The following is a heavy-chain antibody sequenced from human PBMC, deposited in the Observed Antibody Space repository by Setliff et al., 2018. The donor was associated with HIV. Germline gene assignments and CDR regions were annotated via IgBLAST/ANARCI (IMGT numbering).Heavy chain of an antibody. CDR2: IRTKAYGGTT. V-gene: IGHV3-49*04. J-gene: IGHJ6*02. CDR1: GFTFSSYE. Sequence: GGSLRLSCAASGFTFSSYEMNWVRQAPGKGLEWVGFIRTKAYGGTTEYAASVKGRFTISRDDSKSIAYLQMNSLKTEDTAVYYCTRDRYSSGWYGMDVWGQGTTVTVSS. D-gene: IGHD6-19*01. CDR3: TRDRYSSGWYGMDV.